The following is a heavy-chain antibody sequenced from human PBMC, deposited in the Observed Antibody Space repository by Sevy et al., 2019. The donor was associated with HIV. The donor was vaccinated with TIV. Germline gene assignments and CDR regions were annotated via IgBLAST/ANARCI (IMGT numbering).Heavy chain of an antibody. J-gene: IGHJ4*02. Sequence: GGSLRLSCAASGFTFSSYAMSWVRQAPGKGLEWVSAISGSGGSTYYADPVKGRFTISRDNSKNTLYLQMNSLRAEDTAVYCCAKILSAMLRYFDYWGQGTLVTVSS. CDR2: ISGSGGST. CDR1: GFTFSSYA. V-gene: IGHV3-23*01. D-gene: IGHD2-2*01. CDR3: AKILSAMLRYFDY.